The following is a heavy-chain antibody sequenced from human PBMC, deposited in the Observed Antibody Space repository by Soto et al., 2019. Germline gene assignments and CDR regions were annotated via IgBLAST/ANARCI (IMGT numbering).Heavy chain of an antibody. J-gene: IGHJ5*02. D-gene: IGHD3-3*01. CDR1: GDSISSDFY. CDR3: ARGGPYDFWSGAPVFNWFDP. CDR2: IYYSGST. Sequence: LSETLSLTCTVSGDSISSDFYWSWIRQPPGKGLRWVGYIYYSGSTYYNPSLESRITLSVDMSKNQFSLNLSSVTAADTAVYYCARGGPYDFWSGAPVFNWFDPWGQGTLVTVSS. V-gene: IGHV4-30-4*01.